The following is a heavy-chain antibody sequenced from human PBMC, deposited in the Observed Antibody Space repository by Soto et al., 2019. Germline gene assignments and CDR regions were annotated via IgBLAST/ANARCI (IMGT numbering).Heavy chain of an antibody. V-gene: IGHV5-10-1*04. Sequence: PGESLKISCKGSGYSFTSYWISWVRQMPGKGLEWMGRIDPSDSYTNYSPSFQGQVTVSADKSISTAYLQWSSLKASDTAMYYCASTGQNGMDVWGQGTTVTVSS. J-gene: IGHJ6*02. CDR3: ASTGQNGMDV. CDR2: IDPSDSYT. CDR1: GYSFTSYW.